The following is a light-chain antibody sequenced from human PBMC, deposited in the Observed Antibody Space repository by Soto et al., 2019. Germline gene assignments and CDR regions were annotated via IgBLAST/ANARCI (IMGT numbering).Light chain of an antibody. J-gene: IGLJ2*01. CDR1: SSDVGGYNY. CDR3: SSYAGSSVV. Sequence: QSVLTQPPSASASPGQSVTISCTGTSSDVGGYNYVSWYQQHPGKAPKLMIYEVSKRPSGVPDRFSGSKSGNTASLTVSGLQAEDEADYYCSSYAGSSVVFGGGTKLTVL. CDR2: EVS. V-gene: IGLV2-8*01.